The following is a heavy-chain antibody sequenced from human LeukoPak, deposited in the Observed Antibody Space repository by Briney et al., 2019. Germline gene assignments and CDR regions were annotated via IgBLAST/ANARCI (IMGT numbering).Heavy chain of an antibody. D-gene: IGHD3-3*01. CDR2: FDPEDGET. Sequence: ASVKVSCKVSGYTLTELSMHWVRQAPGKGGEWMGGFDPEDGETIYARKFQGRVTMTEDTSTDTAYMELSSLRSEDTAVYYCATDQDYDFWSGRFQGAFDIWGQGTMVTVSS. V-gene: IGHV1-24*01. CDR3: ATDQDYDFWSGRFQGAFDI. CDR1: GYTLTELS. J-gene: IGHJ3*02.